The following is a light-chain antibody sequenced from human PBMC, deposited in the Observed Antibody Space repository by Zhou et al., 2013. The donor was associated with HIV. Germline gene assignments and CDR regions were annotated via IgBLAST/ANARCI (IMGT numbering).Light chain of an antibody. CDR3: QQSYTIPRA. CDR2: GAS. V-gene: IGKV1-39*01. J-gene: IGKJ4*01. Sequence: DIQMTQSPSSLSASVGDRVTITCRASQSISIYLNWYQQKPGKAPKLLIYGASSLQSGVPSRFSGSGSGTDFTLTISSLQPEDCATYYCQQSYTIPRAFGGGTKVEIK. CDR1: QSISIY.